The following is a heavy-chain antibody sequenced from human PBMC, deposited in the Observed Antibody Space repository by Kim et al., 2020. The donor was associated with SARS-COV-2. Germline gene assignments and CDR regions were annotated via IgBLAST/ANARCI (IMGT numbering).Heavy chain of an antibody. V-gene: IGHV3-30*04. J-gene: IGHJ2*01. CDR2: ISYDGSNK. CDR3: ARDRFFGGSSGVPHWYFDL. D-gene: IGHD3-16*01. Sequence: GGSLRLSCAASGFTFSSYAMHWVRQAPGKGLEWVAVISYDGSNKYYADSVKGRFTISRDNSKNTLYLQMNSLRAEDTAVYYCARDRFFGGSSGVPHWYFDLWGRGTLVTVSS. CDR1: GFTFSSYA.